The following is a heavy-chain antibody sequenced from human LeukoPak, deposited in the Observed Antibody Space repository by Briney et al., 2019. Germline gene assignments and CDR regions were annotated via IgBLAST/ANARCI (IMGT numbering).Heavy chain of an antibody. V-gene: IGHV3-23*01. D-gene: IGHD3-22*01. CDR1: EFTSSNYA. CDR3: TKRDYYDSSGYAPLFDY. Sequence: GGSLRLSCAASEFTSSNYAMAWVRQAPGEGLEWVSGISGNGGKIYYADSVKGRFTISRDNSKNTLYLQMNSLRGEDTAVYFCTKRDYYDSSGYAPLFDYWGQGTLVTVSP. J-gene: IGHJ4*02. CDR2: ISGNGGKI.